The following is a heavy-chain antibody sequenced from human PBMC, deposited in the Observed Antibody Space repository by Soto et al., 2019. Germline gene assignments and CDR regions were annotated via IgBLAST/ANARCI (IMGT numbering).Heavy chain of an antibody. D-gene: IGHD1-26*01. J-gene: IGHJ6*02. V-gene: IGHV4-31*03. Sequence: QVQLQESGPGLVKPSQTLSLTCTVSGGSISSGGYYWSWIRQHPGKGLEWIGYIYYSGSTYYNPSLKSRVTISVDTSKNQFSLKLSSVTAADTAVYCCARDRSGSPVPYYYGMDVWGQGTTVTVSS. CDR3: ARDRSGSPVPYYYGMDV. CDR1: GGSISSGGYY. CDR2: IYYSGST.